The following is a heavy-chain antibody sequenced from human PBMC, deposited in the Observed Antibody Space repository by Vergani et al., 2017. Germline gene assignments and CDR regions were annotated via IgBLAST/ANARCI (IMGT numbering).Heavy chain of an antibody. V-gene: IGHV4-39*07. D-gene: IGHD3-3*01. CDR2: IYYSGST. Sequence: QLQLQESGPGLVKPSETLSLTCTVSGGSISSSSYYWGWIRQPPGKGLEWIGSIYYSGSTYYNPSLKSRVNISVDTSKNQFSLKLSSVTAADTAVYYCARDKAFGVTTHYFDYWGQGTLVTVSS. CDR1: GGSISSSSYY. CDR3: ARDKAFGVTTHYFDY. J-gene: IGHJ4*02.